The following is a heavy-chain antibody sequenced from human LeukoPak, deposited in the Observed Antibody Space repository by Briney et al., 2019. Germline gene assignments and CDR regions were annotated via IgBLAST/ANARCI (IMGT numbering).Heavy chain of an antibody. CDR2: ISAYNGNT. Sequence: ASVKVSCKPSGFTLTGYYLHWVRQAPGQGLEWMGWISAYNGNTNYAQNLQGRVTMTTDTSTRTAYMELRSLRSDDTAVYYCARGLEWLTRRHTWFDPWGHGTLVTVSS. CDR3: ARGLEWLTRRHTWFDP. V-gene: IGHV1-18*04. CDR1: GFTLTGYY. D-gene: IGHD3-3*01. J-gene: IGHJ5*02.